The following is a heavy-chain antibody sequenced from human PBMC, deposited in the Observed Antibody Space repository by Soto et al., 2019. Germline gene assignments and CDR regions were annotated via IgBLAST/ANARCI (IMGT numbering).Heavy chain of an antibody. CDR2: VYYSGNT. CDR3: ARRYGAAFDY. D-gene: IGHD2-15*01. V-gene: IGHV4-59*01. CDR1: GGSISSYY. J-gene: IGHJ4*02. Sequence: SETLSLTCTVSGGSISSYYWSWIRQPPGRGLEWIGYVYYSGNTNYNPALKSRVIISVDTSKNQFSLKLSSVTAADTAVYYCARRYGAAFDYWGQGTLVTVSS.